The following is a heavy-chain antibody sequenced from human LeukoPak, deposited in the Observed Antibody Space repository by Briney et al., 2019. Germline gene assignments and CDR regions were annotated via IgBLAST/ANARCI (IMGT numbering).Heavy chain of an antibody. Sequence: ASVKVSCKASGGTFSSYAISWVRQAPGQGLERMGGIIPIFGTANYAQKFQGRVTITTDESTSTAYMELSSLRSEDTAVYYCARGMWGSSTSRPGYYYYYMDVWGKGTTVTVSS. D-gene: IGHD2-2*01. CDR3: ARGMWGSSTSRPGYYYYYMDV. CDR1: GGTFSSYA. V-gene: IGHV1-69*05. CDR2: IIPIFGTA. J-gene: IGHJ6*03.